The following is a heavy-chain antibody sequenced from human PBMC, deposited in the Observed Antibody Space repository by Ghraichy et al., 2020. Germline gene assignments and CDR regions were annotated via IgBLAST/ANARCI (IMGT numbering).Heavy chain of an antibody. CDR1: GYTLTELS. CDR2: FDPEDGET. J-gene: IGHJ5*02. V-gene: IGHV1-24*01. D-gene: IGHD2-2*01. CDR3: AMAVVPAGGRWFDP. Sequence: ASVKVSCKVSGYTLTELSMHWVRQAPGKGLEWMGGFDPEDGETIYAQKFQGRVTMTEDTSTDPAYMELSSLRSEDTAVYYCAMAVVPAGGRWFDPWGQGTLVTVSS.